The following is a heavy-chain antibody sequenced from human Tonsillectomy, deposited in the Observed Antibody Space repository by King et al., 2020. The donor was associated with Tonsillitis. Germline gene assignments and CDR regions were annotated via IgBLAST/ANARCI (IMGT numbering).Heavy chain of an antibody. V-gene: IGHV3-23*04. CDR3: AKVADASGGYSIDY. D-gene: IGHD3-10*01. CDR2: ISSGGST. CDR1: GFTFKNYA. Sequence: EVQLVESGGGLVQPGGSLRLSCAASGFTFKNYAMTWVRQAPGKGLDWVSHISSGGSTNYADSVKGRFTIPRDNSKNTLYLQMNSLRAEDTAVYYCAKVADASGGYSIDYWGQGALVTVSS. J-gene: IGHJ4*02.